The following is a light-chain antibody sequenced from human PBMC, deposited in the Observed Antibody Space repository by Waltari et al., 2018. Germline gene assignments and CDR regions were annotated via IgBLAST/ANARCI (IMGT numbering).Light chain of an antibody. J-gene: IGLJ2*01. Sequence: SYELTQPPSVSVSPGQTARITCSGDALPKQYAYWYQQKPGQAPVRVIYKDSERPSGIPERCSGSSSGTTVTLTISGVQAEDEADYYCQSADSSGVVFGGGTKLTVL. V-gene: IGLV3-25*03. CDR3: QSADSSGVV. CDR1: ALPKQY. CDR2: KDS.